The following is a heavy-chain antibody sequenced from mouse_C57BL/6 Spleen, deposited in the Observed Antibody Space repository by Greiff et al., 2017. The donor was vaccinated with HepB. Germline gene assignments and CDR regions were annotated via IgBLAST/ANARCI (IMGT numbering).Heavy chain of an antibody. J-gene: IGHJ1*03. Sequence: VQLKESGPGMVKPSQSLSLTCTVTGYSITSGYDWHWIRHFPGNKLEWMGYISYSGSTNYNPSLKSRISITHDTSKNHFFLKLNSVTTEDTATYYCAREGYYSNYDWYFDVWGTGTTVTVSS. V-gene: IGHV3-1*01. CDR3: AREGYYSNYDWYFDV. CDR2: ISYSGST. D-gene: IGHD2-5*01. CDR1: GYSITSGYD.